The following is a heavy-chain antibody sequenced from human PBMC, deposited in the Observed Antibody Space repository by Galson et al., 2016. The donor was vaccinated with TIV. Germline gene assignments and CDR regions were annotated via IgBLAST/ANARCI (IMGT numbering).Heavy chain of an antibody. J-gene: IGHJ6*02. Sequence: SLRLSCAASGFTLSSHAMTWVRQPPGKGLEWVSAISAGGGSTYYADSVQGRFTISRDNSKNTQYLQMSSLRAEDTAIYYCAKVPSSGFSYYYGLDVWGQGTTITVSS. D-gene: IGHD3-22*01. CDR2: ISAGGGST. CDR1: GFTLSSHA. V-gene: IGHV3-23*01. CDR3: AKVPSSGFSYYYGLDV.